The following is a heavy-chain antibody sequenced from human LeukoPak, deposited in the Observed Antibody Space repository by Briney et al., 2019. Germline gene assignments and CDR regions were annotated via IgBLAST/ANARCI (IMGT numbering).Heavy chain of an antibody. Sequence: SETLSLTCTVSGGSITNCCWCWIRQPAGRGLDWIGLISSTWNTAYSPSLQSRVTMSVDTSKNQFSLKLNSVTAADTAVYYCARVPPSYSDSSKIYYYYYVDVWGKGTPVTVSS. D-gene: IGHD1-26*01. CDR3: ARVPPSYSDSSKIYYYYYVDV. J-gene: IGHJ6*03. V-gene: IGHV4-4*07. CDR2: ISSTWNT. CDR1: GGSITNCC.